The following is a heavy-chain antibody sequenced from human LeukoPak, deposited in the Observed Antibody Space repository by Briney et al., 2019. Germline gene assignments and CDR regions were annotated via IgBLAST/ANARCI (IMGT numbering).Heavy chain of an antibody. V-gene: IGHV3-53*01. CDR3: ARNNSGWYYFDS. CDR2: ISGGVNT. J-gene: IGHJ4*02. D-gene: IGHD6-19*01. CDR1: GFTVSSNY. Sequence: PGGSLRLSCAASGFTVSSNYMSWVRQAPGMGLEWVSVISGGVNTYYADSVKGRFTISRDNSKNTLYLQMNSLRAEDTAVYYCARNNSGWYYFDSWGQGTLVTVSS.